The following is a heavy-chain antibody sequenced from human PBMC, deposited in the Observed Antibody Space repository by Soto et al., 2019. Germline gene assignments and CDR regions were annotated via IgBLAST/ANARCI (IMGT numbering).Heavy chain of an antibody. CDR2: IHYNGNT. D-gene: IGHD2-2*03. J-gene: IGHJ4*02. V-gene: IGHV4-59*01. Sequence: SETLSLTCTFSGCSISSYSWSWIRQPPGKGLEWIGNIHYNGNTKYSPSLKSRVTMSVDTSKNHFSLKLISVTTADTAVYFCAREGNLGRWIQPLDSWGQGTLVT. CDR3: AREGNLGRWIQPLDS. CDR1: GCSISSYS.